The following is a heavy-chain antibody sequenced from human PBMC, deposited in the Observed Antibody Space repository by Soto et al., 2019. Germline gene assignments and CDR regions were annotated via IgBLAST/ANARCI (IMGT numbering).Heavy chain of an antibody. Sequence: QITLKESGPTLVKPTQTLTLTCTFSGFSLSSSGVGVGWIRQPPGTALEWLALIYWYDDKRYRTCLRNRLTIPHDTSKKQVVLTMTNMDPVHTATYYRATNNDLNNWFYPWGQGTLVTVSS. CDR1: GFSLSSSGVG. V-gene: IGHV2-5*01. CDR2: IYWYDDK. J-gene: IGHJ5*02. CDR3: ATNNDLNNWFYP. D-gene: IGHD1-1*01.